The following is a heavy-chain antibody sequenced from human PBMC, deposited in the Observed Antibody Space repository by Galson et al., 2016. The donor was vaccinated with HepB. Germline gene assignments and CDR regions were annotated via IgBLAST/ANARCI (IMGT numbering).Heavy chain of an antibody. J-gene: IGHJ4*02. CDR2: IYQNDEE. CDR3: AHRQQYLGENYNNNCAFDY. CDR1: GFSLSTSRMG. V-gene: IGHV2-5*01. Sequence: PALVKPTQTLTLTCTFSGFSLSTSRMGVGWIRQSPGKALEWLAVIYQNDEEHYSPSLKSRLTITKDTSKNQVVLTMTNMDPVDTATYYCAHRQQYLGENYNNNCAFDYWGQGIRVTVSS. D-gene: IGHD1-20*01.